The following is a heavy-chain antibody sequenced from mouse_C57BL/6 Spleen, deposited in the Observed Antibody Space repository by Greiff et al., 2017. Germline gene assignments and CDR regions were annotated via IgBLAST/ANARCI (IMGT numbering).Heavy chain of an antibody. CDR3: AREGMAY. CDR2: ISSGSSTI. CDR1: GFTFSDYG. V-gene: IGHV5-17*01. D-gene: IGHD2-3*01. J-gene: IGHJ2*01. Sequence: DVQLVESGGGLVKPGGSLKLSCAASGFTFSDYGMHWVRQAPEKGLEWVAYISSGSSTIYYADTVKGRFTTSRDNAKNTLFLQMTSLRSEDTDRDYCAREGMAYWGQGTTLTVS.